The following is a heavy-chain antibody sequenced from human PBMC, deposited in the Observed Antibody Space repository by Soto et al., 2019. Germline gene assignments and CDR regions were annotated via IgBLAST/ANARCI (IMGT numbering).Heavy chain of an antibody. D-gene: IGHD3-22*01. CDR1: GCTFITHG. CDR2: INVDGIET. V-gene: IGHV3-74*03. J-gene: IGHJ4*02. CDR3: AGDSPYASSVAGDY. Sequence: GGSLRRSCAASGCTFITHGMHWVRQSPGKGLVLVSRINVDGIETTYADSVKGRRTISRDNTKNTLYSQMNNLRAEDMDLYDCAGDSPYASSVAGDYWGQGTLV.